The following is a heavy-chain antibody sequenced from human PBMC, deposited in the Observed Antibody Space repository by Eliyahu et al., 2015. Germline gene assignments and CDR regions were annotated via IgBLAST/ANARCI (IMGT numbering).Heavy chain of an antibody. V-gene: IGHV3-7*01. J-gene: IGHJ4*02. CDR2: IKLDGSEK. CDR1: GFTFSNYW. CDR3: ARELGRVDY. Sequence: EVQLVESGGGLVQPGGSXXLSCVASGFTFSNYWMSWVRQAPGKGLEWVANIKLDGSEKYYVDSVKGRFTISRDNAKNSLYLQMNSLRAEDTAIYYCARELGRVDYWGQGTLVTVSS.